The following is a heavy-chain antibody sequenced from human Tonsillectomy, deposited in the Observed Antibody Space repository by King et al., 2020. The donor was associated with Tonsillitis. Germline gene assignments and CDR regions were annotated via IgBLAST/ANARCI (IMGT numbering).Heavy chain of an antibody. CDR1: GFTFSSYN. J-gene: IGHJ4*02. CDR2: ISSSSTYI. V-gene: IGHV3-21*01. CDR3: ARGTTTVTPLYYFDY. D-gene: IGHD4-17*01. Sequence: QLVQSGGGLVNPGGSLRLSCAASGFTFSSYNMNWVRQAPGKGLEWVSSISSSSTYINYADSMKGRFTISRDNAKNSLYLQRNSLRAEDTAVYYCARGTTTVTPLYYFDYWGQGTLVTVSS.